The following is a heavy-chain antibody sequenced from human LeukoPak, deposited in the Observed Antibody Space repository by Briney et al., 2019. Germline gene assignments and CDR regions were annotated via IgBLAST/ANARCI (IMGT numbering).Heavy chain of an antibody. CDR1: GGSISSSSYY. D-gene: IGHD6-13*01. J-gene: IGHJ4*02. CDR3: ARSVGKGYSSSWYVVIDY. V-gene: IGHV4-39*07. CDR2: IYYSGST. Sequence: SETLSLTCTVSGGSISSSSYYWGWIRQPPGKGLEWIGSIYYSGSTYYNPSLKSRVTISVDTSKNQFSLKLSSVTAADTAVYYCARSVGKGYSSSWYVVIDYWGQGTLVTVSS.